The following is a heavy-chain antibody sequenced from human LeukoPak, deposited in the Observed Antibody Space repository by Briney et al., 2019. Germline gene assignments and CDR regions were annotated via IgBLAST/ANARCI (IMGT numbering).Heavy chain of an antibody. J-gene: IGHJ3*02. CDR1: GFTFINYN. V-gene: IGHV3-48*01. Sequence: GGSLRLSCAASGFTFINYNMNWVRQAPGKGLEWISYISSSSSTKNYADSVKGRFTVSIDNAWNSLYLQMNSLRAEDTAVYYCVRLMDRARRDAFDIWGHGTMVTVSS. CDR2: ISSSSSTK. D-gene: IGHD2-2*03. CDR3: VRLMDRARRDAFDI.